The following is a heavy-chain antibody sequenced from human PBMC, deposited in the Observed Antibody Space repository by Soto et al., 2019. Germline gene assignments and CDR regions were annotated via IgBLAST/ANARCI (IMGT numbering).Heavy chain of an antibody. CDR3: ARNYGGNVDY. CDR2: IYYSGSP. D-gene: IGHD4-17*01. Sequence: QVQLQESGPGLVRPSETLSLTCTVSGGSISSYYWSWIRQPPGKGLEWIGYIYYSGSPNYNPSLKSRVTISVDTSKNQFSLKLSSATAADTAVYYCARNYGGNVDYWGQGTLVTVSS. J-gene: IGHJ4*02. V-gene: IGHV4-59*08. CDR1: GGSISSYY.